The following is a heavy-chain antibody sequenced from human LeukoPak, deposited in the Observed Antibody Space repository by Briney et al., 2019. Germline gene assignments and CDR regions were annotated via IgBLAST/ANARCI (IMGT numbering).Heavy chain of an antibody. Sequence: SETLSLTCAASGGTISSYYRSWIRQPAGKGLEWIGRIYTSGSTNYNPSLKSRVTMSVDTSKDQFSLKMSSVTAADTAVYYCARDPTYGGRYYMDVWGKGTTVTVSS. J-gene: IGHJ6*03. V-gene: IGHV4-4*07. D-gene: IGHD4-23*01. CDR3: ARDPTYGGRYYMDV. CDR1: GGTISSYY. CDR2: IYTSGST.